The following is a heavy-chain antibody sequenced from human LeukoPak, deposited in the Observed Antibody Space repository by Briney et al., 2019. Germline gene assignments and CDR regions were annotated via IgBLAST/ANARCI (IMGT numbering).Heavy chain of an antibody. CDR1: GYTFTSYY. Sequence: ASVEVSCKASGYTFTSYYMHWVRQAPGQGLEWMGIINPSGGSTSYAQKFQGRVTMTRDTSTSTVYMELSSLRSEDTAVYYCARAHSGWYSGPDGAFDIWGQGTMVTVSS. V-gene: IGHV1-46*01. CDR3: ARAHSGWYSGPDGAFDI. D-gene: IGHD6-19*01. CDR2: INPSGGST. J-gene: IGHJ3*02.